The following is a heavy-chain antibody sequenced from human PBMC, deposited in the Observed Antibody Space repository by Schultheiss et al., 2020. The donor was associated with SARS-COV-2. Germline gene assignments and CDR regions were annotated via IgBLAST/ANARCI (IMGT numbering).Heavy chain of an antibody. CDR1: GFTFSSYA. CDR3: ARDGSTGWFGESDY. V-gene: IGHV3-21*04. Sequence: GGSLRLSCAASGFTFSSYAMSWVRQAPGKGLEWVSSISSSSSYIYYADSVKGRFTISRDNSKSMLYLQMDSLRAEDTAVYYCARDGSTGWFGESDYWGQGTLVTVSS. CDR2: ISSSSSYI. D-gene: IGHD3-10*01. J-gene: IGHJ4*02.